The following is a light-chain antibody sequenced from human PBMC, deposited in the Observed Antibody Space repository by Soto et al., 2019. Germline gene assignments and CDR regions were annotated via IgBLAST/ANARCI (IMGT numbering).Light chain of an antibody. CDR2: DVS. J-gene: IGLJ1*01. CDR1: SSDVGNYDY. Sequence: QSALTQPASVSGSPGQSITISCIGTSSDVGNYDYVSWYQHHPGKAPKLMIYDVSNRPSGVSTRFSGSKSGNTASLTISGLQAEDEAEYFCNSYSSSSTLVFGSGTSSPS. CDR3: NSYSSSSTLV. V-gene: IGLV2-14*03.